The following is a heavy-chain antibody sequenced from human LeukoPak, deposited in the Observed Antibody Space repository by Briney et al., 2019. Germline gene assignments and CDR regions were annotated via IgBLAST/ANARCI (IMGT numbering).Heavy chain of an antibody. V-gene: IGHV3-11*04. CDR2: ISSSGSTI. CDR3: ARDTDSSGWFDY. CDR1: GFTFSDYY. D-gene: IGHD6-19*01. J-gene: IGHJ4*02. Sequence: GGSLRLSCAASGFTFSDYYMSWIRQAPGKGLEWVSYISSSGSTIYYADSVKGRFTISRDNSKNTLYLQMNSLRAEDTAVYYCARDTDSSGWFDYWGQGTLVTVSS.